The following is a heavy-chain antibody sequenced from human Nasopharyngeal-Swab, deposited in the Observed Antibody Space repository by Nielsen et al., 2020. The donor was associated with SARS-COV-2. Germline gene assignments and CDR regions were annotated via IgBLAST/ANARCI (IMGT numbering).Heavy chain of an antibody. V-gene: IGHV4-31*03. CDR3: ARARVDTAMVPAFDI. J-gene: IGHJ3*02. Sequence: TLSLTCTVSGGSISSGGYYWSWIRQHPGKGLEWIGYIYYSGSTYYNPSLRSRVTISVDTSKNQFSLKLSSVTAADTAVYYCARARVDTAMVPAFDIWGQGTMVTVSS. D-gene: IGHD5-18*01. CDR1: GGSISSGGYY. CDR2: IYYSGST.